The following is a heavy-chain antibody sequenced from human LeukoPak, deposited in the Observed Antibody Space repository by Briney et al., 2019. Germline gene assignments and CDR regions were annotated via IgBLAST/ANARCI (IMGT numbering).Heavy chain of an antibody. CDR1: GFTFSSYG. D-gene: IGHD6-19*01. J-gene: IGHJ4*02. Sequence: GGSLRLSCAASGFTFSSYGMHWVRQAPGKGLEWVAVIWYDGSNEYYADSVKGRLTISRDNSKNTLYLQMNTLRAEDTAVYYCARKEGYSSAWYWDNWGQGTLVTVSS. V-gene: IGHV3-33*01. CDR3: ARKEGYSSAWYWDN. CDR2: IWYDGSNE.